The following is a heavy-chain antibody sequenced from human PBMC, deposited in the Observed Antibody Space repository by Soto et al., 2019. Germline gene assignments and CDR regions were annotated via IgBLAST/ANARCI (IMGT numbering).Heavy chain of an antibody. Sequence: PSETLSLTCTVSGGSTSSYCWSWIRQPPGKGLEWIGYIYYSGSTNYNPSLKSRVTISVDTSKNQFSLKLSSVTAADTAVYYCARDHYPNYGGSVYYYYGMDVWGQGTTVTVSS. CDR3: ARDHYPNYGGSVYYYYGMDV. J-gene: IGHJ6*02. CDR2: IYYSGST. CDR1: GGSTSSYC. D-gene: IGHD2-15*01. V-gene: IGHV4-59*12.